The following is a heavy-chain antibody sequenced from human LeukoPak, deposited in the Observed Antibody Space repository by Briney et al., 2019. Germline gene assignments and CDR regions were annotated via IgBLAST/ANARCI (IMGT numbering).Heavy chain of an antibody. CDR2: INPNSGGT. J-gene: IGHJ4*02. D-gene: IGHD4-17*01. V-gene: IGHV1-2*02. Sequence: GASVKVSFKASGYTFTGYYMHWVRQAPGQGLEWMGWINPNSGGTNYAQKFQGRVTMTRDTSISTAYMELSRLRSDDTAVYYCAREVPDGDHELNFDYWGQGTLVTVSS. CDR3: AREVPDGDHELNFDY. CDR1: GYTFTGYY.